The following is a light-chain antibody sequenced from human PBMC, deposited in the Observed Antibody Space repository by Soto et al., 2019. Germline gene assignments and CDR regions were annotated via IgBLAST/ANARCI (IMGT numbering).Light chain of an antibody. CDR1: QSIGIF. V-gene: IGKV1-39*01. CDR2: DAS. CDR3: QQSYSTPRT. J-gene: IGKJ1*01. Sequence: DIQMTQSPSSLSASVGDRVIITCRASQSIGIFLNWYQQRPGKAPNLLIYDASALQSGVPSRFSGSGSGTDFTLSVSSLQPEDFATYYCQQSYSTPRTFGQGTKVEIK.